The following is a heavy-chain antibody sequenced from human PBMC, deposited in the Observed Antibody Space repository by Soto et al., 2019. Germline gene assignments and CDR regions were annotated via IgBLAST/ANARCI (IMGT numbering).Heavy chain of an antibody. J-gene: IGHJ4*02. CDR3: AHRVLRTVFGLVTTTAIYFDF. CDR1: GFSLTTSGVG. Sequence: QITLNESGPTVVRPTETLTLTCRFSGFSLTTSGVGVGWIRQSPGKAPEWLALIYWDDDKRYSVSLKSRLTITQDTSKNQVVLTVSDLDPTDTATYYCAHRVLRTVFGLVTTTAIYFDFWGQGTPVAVSS. V-gene: IGHV2-5*02. D-gene: IGHD3-3*01. CDR2: IYWDDDK.